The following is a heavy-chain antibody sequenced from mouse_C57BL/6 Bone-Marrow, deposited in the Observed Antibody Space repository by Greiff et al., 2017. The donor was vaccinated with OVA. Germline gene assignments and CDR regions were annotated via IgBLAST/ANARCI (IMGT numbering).Heavy chain of an antibody. J-gene: IGHJ4*01. CDR1: GYTFTGYW. Sequence: VQLQQSGAELMKPGASVKLSCKATGYTFTGYWIEWVKQRPGHGLEWIGEILPGSGSTNYNEKFKGKATFTADTSSNTAYMQLSSLTTEDSAIYYCARDPSLYDGYHYAMDDWGQGTSVTVSS. CDR3: ARDPSLYDGYHYAMDD. V-gene: IGHV1-9*01. CDR2: ILPGSGST. D-gene: IGHD2-3*01.